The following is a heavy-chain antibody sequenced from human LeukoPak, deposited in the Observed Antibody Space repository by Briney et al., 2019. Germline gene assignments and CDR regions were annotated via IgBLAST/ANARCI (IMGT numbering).Heavy chain of an antibody. CDR3: ARVYRPFDC. CDR1: GFTFNSYS. Sequence: QTGGSLRLSCSASGFTFNSYSMSWVRRAPGKGLKWVSYISASGTIYYADSVKGRFTISRDNAENSLYLQMNSLRAEDTAVYYCARVYRPFDCWGQGTLVTVSS. J-gene: IGHJ4*02. D-gene: IGHD1-14*01. CDR2: ISASGTI. V-gene: IGHV3-48*01.